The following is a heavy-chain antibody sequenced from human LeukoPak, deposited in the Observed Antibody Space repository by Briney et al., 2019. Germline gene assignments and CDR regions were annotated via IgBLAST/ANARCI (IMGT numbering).Heavy chain of an antibody. V-gene: IGHV3-43D*03. CDR1: GFTFDDYA. D-gene: IGHD6-19*01. CDR2: ISWDGGST. CDR3: ARDIVLIAVAVRGSFDI. J-gene: IGHJ3*02. Sequence: PGGSLRLSCAASGFTFDDYAMHWVRQAPGKGLEWVSLISWDGGSTYYADSVKGRFTISRDNSKNSLYLQMNSLRAEDTALYYCARDIVLIAVAVRGSFDIWGQGTMVTVSS.